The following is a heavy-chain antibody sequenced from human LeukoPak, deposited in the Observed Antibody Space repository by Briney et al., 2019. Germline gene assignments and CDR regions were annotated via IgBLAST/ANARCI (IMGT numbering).Heavy chain of an antibody. CDR2: IRYDGSNK. V-gene: IGHV3-30*02. CDR3: ATDYTIVVVDALDY. Sequence: PGGSLRLSCAASGFTFSSFGMHWVRQAPGKGLEWVAFIRYDGSNKNYADSVKGRFTISRDNSKNTLYLQMNSLRAEDTAVYYCATDYTIVVVDALDYWGQGTLVTVSS. CDR1: GFTFSSFG. D-gene: IGHD3-22*01. J-gene: IGHJ4*02.